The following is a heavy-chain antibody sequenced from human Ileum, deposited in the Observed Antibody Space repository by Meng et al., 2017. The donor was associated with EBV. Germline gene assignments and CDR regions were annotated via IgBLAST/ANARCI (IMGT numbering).Heavy chain of an antibody. Sequence: QAQLVESGRGGKKPGASVKVSGNASCCTFANYGITCVRQAPGQWLEWMGWISAYNGNTNYAQTLQGRVTMTTDTSTSTAYMERGSLRSDDTAVYYCARVEVGITSGDYWGQGTLVTVSS. J-gene: IGHJ4*02. CDR1: CCTFANYG. CDR2: ISAYNGNT. V-gene: IGHV1-18*01. CDR3: ARVEVGITSGDY. D-gene: IGHD1-26*01.